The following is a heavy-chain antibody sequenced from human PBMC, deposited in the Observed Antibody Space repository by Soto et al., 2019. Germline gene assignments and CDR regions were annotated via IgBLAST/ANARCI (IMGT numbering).Heavy chain of an antibody. D-gene: IGHD3-16*01. J-gene: IGHJ6*02. CDR3: ARGRGGYYYYYGMDV. Sequence: GASVKVSCKASGYTFTSYYMHWVRQAPGQGLEWMGIINPSGGSTSYAQKFQGRVTMTRDTSTSTVYMELSSLRSEDTAVYYCARGRGGYYYYYGMDVWGQGTTVTVSS. CDR1: GYTFTSYY. V-gene: IGHV1-46*01. CDR2: INPSGGST.